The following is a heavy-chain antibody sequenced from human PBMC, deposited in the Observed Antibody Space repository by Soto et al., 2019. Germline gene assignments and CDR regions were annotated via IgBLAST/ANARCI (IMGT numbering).Heavy chain of an antibody. CDR3: ARGRYGDY. CDR2: ISAHNGNT. J-gene: IGHJ4*02. Sequence: QIHLVQSGAEVKKPGASVKVSCKGSGYGFTPNGITWVRQAPGQGLEWMAWISAHNGNTNYAQKLKGRVTVTRDTSTSTAYMELRSLRSDDTAVYYCARGRYGDYWGQEALVTVSS. V-gene: IGHV1-18*01. CDR1: GYGFTPNG. D-gene: IGHD1-1*01.